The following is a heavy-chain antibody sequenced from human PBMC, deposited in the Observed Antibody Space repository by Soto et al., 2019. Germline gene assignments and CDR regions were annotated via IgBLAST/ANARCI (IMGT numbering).Heavy chain of an antibody. D-gene: IGHD3-22*01. V-gene: IGHV4-30-2*01. J-gene: IGHJ4*02. CDR2: IYHSGST. CDR1: GGSISSGGYS. Sequence: PSETLSLTCAVSGGSISSGGYSWSWIRQPPGKGLEWIGYIYHSGSTYYNPSLKSRVTISVDRSKNQFSLKLSSVTAADTAVYYCASICLDSSGYYYFDYWGQGTLVTVSS. CDR3: ASICLDSSGYYYFDY.